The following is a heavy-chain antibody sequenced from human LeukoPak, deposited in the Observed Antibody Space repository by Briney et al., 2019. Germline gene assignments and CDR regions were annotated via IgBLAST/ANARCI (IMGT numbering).Heavy chain of an antibody. D-gene: IGHD1-26*01. J-gene: IGHJ4*02. CDR1: GFTFSNYW. V-gene: IGHV3-7*03. Sequence: PGGSLRLSCTASGFTFSNYWMMWVRQAPGKGLEWVANINEDGSEKYYADSVEGRFTISRDNAKNTLYLQMNSLRAEDTAVYYCAKGGGIVTYWGQGTLVTVSS. CDR3: AKGGGIVTY. CDR2: INEDGSEK.